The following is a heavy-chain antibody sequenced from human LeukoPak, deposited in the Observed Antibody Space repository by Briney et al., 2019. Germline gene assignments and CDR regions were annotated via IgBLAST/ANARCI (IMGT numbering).Heavy chain of an antibody. CDR2: ISGSGGST. V-gene: IGHV3-23*01. D-gene: IGHD3-10*01. CDR3: AKDSSVYGSGIIDY. J-gene: IGHJ4*02. CDR1: GFTFDEYG. Sequence: GGSLRLSCAASGFTFDEYGMSWVRQAPGKGLEWVSAISGSGGSTYYADSVKGRFTISRDNSKNTLYLQMNSLRAEDTAVYYCAKDSSVYGSGIIDYWGQGTLVTVSS.